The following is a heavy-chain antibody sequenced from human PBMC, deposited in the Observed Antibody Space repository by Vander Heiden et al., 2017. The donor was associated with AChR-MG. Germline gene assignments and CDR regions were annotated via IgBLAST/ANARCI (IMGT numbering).Heavy chain of an antibody. CDR1: GFSLSTSGVG. CDR2: IYWDDDK. J-gene: IGHJ4*02. Sequence: QITLKESGPTLVKPTQTLTLTCTFSGFSLSTSGVGVGWIRQPPGKALEWLALIYWDDDKRYSPSLKSRLTITKDTSKNQVVLTMTNMDPVDTATYYCAHIVVVPAATYYFDYWGQGTLVTVSS. V-gene: IGHV2-5*02. D-gene: IGHD2-2*01. CDR3: AHIVVVPAATYYFDY.